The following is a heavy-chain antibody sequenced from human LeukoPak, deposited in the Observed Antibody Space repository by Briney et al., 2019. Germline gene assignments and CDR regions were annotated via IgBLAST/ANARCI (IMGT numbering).Heavy chain of an antibody. Sequence: PSETLSLTCTVSGGSISSSSYYWGWIRQPPGKGLEWIGSIYYSGSTYYNPSPKSRVTISVDTSKNQFSLKLSSVTAADTAVYYCARRLSKSSGGSRGAFDIWGQGTMVTVSS. J-gene: IGHJ3*02. CDR1: GGSISSSSYY. D-gene: IGHD1-26*01. CDR2: IYYSGST. CDR3: ARRLSKSSGGSRGAFDI. V-gene: IGHV4-39*01.